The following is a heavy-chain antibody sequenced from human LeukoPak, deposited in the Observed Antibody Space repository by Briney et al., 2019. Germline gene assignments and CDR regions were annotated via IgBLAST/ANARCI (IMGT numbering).Heavy chain of an antibody. CDR2: ISAYNGNT. D-gene: IGHD5-18*01. J-gene: IGHJ4*02. CDR3: ARDQQVDTTTIDY. CDR1: GYTFTSYG. Sequence: GASVKVSCKASGYTFTSYGISWVRQAPGQGLEWMGWISAYNGNTNYAQKLQGRVTMTTDTSTSTAYIELRSLRSDDTAVYYCARDQQVDTTTIDYWGQGTLVTVSS. V-gene: IGHV1-18*01.